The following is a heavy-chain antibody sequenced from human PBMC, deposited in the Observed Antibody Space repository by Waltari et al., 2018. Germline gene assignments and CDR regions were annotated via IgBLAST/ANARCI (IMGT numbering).Heavy chain of an antibody. J-gene: IGHJ5*02. Sequence: EVQLLESGGGLVQPGGSLRLSCAASGFTFSSYDMSWVRQAPGKGREGVSVIGSSGRNTYYADSVKGRFTISRDDSKNTLYLQMNSLRAEDTAVYYCAKGPAARTNWFDPWGQGTLVTVSS. CDR1: GFTFSSYD. CDR2: IGSSGRNT. CDR3: AKGPAARTNWFDP. D-gene: IGHD2-2*01. V-gene: IGHV3-23*01.